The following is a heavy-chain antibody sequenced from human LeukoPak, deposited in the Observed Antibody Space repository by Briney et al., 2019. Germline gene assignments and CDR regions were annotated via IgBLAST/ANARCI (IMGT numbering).Heavy chain of an antibody. CDR2: IIPIFGTA. D-gene: IGHD3-3*01. CDR1: GGTFSSYA. V-gene: IGHV1-69*05. CDR3: ARGSSYDFWSGYFDY. Sequence: SVKVSCKASGGTFSSYAISWVRQAPGQGLEWMGGIIPIFGTANYAQKFQGRVTITTDESTSTAYMELSSLGSEDTAVYYCARGSSYDFWSGYFDYWGQGTLVTVSS. J-gene: IGHJ4*02.